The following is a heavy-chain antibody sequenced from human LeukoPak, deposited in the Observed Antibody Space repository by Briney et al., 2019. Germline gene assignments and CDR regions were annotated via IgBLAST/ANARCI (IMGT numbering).Heavy chain of an antibody. J-gene: IGHJ4*02. CDR3: ARQGGSYYGY. V-gene: IGHV1-69*01. Sequence: SVKVSCKASGDTFSSYAISWVPHAPGQGLEWMGGIIPIFGTANYTQKFQGRVTITADESTSTAYMELSSLRSEDTAVYYCARQGGSYYGYWGQGTLVTVSS. D-gene: IGHD1-26*01. CDR1: GDTFSSYA. CDR2: IIPIFGTA.